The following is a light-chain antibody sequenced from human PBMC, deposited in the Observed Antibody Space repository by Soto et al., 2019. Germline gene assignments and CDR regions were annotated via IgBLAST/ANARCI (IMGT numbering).Light chain of an antibody. CDR1: SSDVGDYNY. CDR3: SSYASSSTLDV. V-gene: IGLV2-14*03. J-gene: IGLJ1*01. Sequence: QSVLTQPASVSGSPGQSITISCTGTSSDVGDYNYVSWFQQHPGKAHKLMIYDVSNRPSGVSNRFSGSKSGNTASLTISWPQAEDEADYYCSSYASSSTLDVFGTGTKVTVL. CDR2: DVS.